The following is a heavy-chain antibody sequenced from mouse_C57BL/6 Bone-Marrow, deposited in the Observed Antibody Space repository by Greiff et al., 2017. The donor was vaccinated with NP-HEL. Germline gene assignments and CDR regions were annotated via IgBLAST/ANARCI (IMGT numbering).Heavy chain of an antibody. Sequence: QVQLQQPGAELVRPGSSVKLSCKASGYTFTSYWMHWVKQRPIQGLEWIGNIDPSDSETHYNQKFKDKATLTVDKSSSTAYMQLSSLTSEYSAVYDCARGGTTVDWYFDVWGTGTTVTVSS. CDR1: GYTFTSYW. D-gene: IGHD1-1*01. CDR2: IDPSDSET. CDR3: ARGGTTVDWYFDV. V-gene: IGHV1-52*01. J-gene: IGHJ1*03.